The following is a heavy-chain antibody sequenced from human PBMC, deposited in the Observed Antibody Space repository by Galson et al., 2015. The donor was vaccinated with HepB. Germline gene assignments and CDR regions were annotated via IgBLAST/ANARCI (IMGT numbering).Heavy chain of an antibody. CDR1: GFAFGDYA. Sequence: SLRLSCAASGFAFGDYAMHWVRQAPGKGLEWVAYISHAENTKRFADSVQGRFTVSRDNSKDTLYLHLNSLKTEDTAVYYCATVAWKINPGFDIWGRGSMVTVSP. V-gene: IGHV3-30*02. CDR3: ATVAWKINPGFDI. CDR2: ISHAENTK. J-gene: IGHJ3*02. D-gene: IGHD1-1*01.